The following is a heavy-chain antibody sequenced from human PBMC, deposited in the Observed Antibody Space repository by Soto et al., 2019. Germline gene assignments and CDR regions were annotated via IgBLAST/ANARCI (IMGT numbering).Heavy chain of an antibody. CDR3: ARIYCTNGVCYKDWFDP. CDR1: GYSFTSYW. V-gene: IGHV5-10-1*01. Sequence: GESLKISCKGSGYSFTSYWISWVRQMPGKGLEWMGRIDPSDSYTNYSPSFQGHVTISADKSISTAYLQWSSLKASDTAMYYCARIYCTNGVCYKDWFDPWGQGTLVTVSS. CDR2: IDPSDSYT. J-gene: IGHJ5*02. D-gene: IGHD2-8*01.